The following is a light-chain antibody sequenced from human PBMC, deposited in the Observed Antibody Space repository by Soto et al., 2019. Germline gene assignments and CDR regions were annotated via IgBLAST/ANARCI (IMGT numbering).Light chain of an antibody. CDR1: QAIRNA. J-gene: IGKJ1*01. CDR2: AAS. CDR3: QQYNSYSST. V-gene: IGKV1-17*01. Sequence: DIQMTLSPSSLSASVGDRVTITCRASQAIRNALNWYQRKPGKAPKRLIYAASNLQSGVPSRFSGSGSETEFTLTISSLQPDDFATYYCQQYNSYSSTFGHGTKVDIK.